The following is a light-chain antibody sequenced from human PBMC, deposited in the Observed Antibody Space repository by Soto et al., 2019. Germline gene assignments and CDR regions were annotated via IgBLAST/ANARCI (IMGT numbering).Light chain of an antibody. V-gene: IGKV1-5*01. CDR2: DAS. Sequence: IQMPQSPATLSASVGDRVSITCRASQDISRWLAWYQQKPGKAPKVLIWDASSLQRGVPSRFTGSGSGTEFTLTINGLQPDDFAAYYCQQYNGYPPCTFGQGTKVDIK. J-gene: IGKJ1*01. CDR3: QQYNGYPPCT. CDR1: QDISRW.